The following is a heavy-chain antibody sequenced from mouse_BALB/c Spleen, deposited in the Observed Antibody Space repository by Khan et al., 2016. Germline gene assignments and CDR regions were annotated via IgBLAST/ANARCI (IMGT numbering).Heavy chain of an antibody. CDR1: GYSITSDYA. CDR3: ALLRLAY. V-gene: IGHV3-2*02. CDR2: IGYSGST. Sequence: VQLQQSGPGLVKPSQSLSLTCTVSGYSITSDYAWNWIRQFPGNKLEWMGYIGYSGSTSYNPSLKSRISITRDSSKNQFFLQLNSVTTDDTATYYCALLRLAYWGQGTLVTVSA. D-gene: IGHD1-2*01. J-gene: IGHJ3*01.